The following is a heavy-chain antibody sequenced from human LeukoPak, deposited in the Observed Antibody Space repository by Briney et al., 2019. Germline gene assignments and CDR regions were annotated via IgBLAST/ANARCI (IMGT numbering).Heavy chain of an antibody. D-gene: IGHD6-6*01. Sequence: GASVKVSCKASGYTFTSCYMHWVRQAPGQGLEWMGIINPSGGSTSYAQKFQGRVTMTRDTSTSTVYMELSSLTSEDTAVYYCARERPTIAARSSNWFDPWGQGTLVTVSS. CDR3: ARERPTIAARSSNWFDP. CDR1: GYTFTSCY. V-gene: IGHV1-46*01. J-gene: IGHJ5*02. CDR2: INPSGGST.